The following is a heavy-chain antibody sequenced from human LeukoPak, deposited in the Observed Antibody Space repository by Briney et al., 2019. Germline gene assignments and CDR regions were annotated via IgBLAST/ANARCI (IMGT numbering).Heavy chain of an antibody. CDR3: ARDPPRGYGLDV. J-gene: IGHJ6*02. Sequence: SETLSLTCTVSGGSVSSGSYYWSWIRQPPGKGLEWIGYIYYSGSTNYNPSLKSRVTISVDTSKNQFSLKLSSVTAADTAVYYCARDPPRGYGLDVWGPGITVTVS. CDR2: IYYSGST. CDR1: GGSVSSGSYY. V-gene: IGHV4-61*01.